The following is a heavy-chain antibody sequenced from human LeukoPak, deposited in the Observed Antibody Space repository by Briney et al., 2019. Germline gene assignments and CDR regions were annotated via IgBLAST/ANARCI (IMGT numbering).Heavy chain of an antibody. CDR3: ARDLNSSGSY. J-gene: IGHJ4*02. CDR1: GFTVSDSY. V-gene: IGHV3-53*01. CDR2: IHSGGNT. D-gene: IGHD3-22*01. Sequence: GGSLRLSCAASGFTVSDSYMSWVRQAPGKGLEWVSVIHSGGNTYYADSVKGRFTISRDNSKNTVYLQVNSLRAEDTAVYYCARDLNSSGSYWGQGTLVTVSS.